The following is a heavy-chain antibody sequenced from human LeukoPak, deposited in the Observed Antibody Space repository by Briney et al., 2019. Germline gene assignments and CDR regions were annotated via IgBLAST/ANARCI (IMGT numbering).Heavy chain of an antibody. CDR3: ARGPDSAHGFDI. CDR2: IYYSGST. D-gene: IGHD2-15*01. V-gene: IGHV4-59*01. J-gene: IGHJ3*02. CDR1: GGSISIYY. Sequence: SETLSLTCTVSGGSISIYYWSWLRQPPGKGLEWIGYIYYSGSTNYNPSLKSRVTISVDTSKNQFSLKLSSVTAADTAVYYCARGPDSAHGFDIWGQGTMVTVSS.